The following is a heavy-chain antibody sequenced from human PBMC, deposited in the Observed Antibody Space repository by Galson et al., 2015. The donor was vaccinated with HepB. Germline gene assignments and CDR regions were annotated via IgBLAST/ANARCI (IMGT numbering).Heavy chain of an antibody. CDR3: ARVWSSSWYPPFDY. V-gene: IGHV3-30*04. Sequence: SLRLSCAASGFIFSNYAMHWVRQAPGKGLEWVSLISYDGSNKYFADPVKGRFTISRDNSRHTLYLQMNSLRVEDTAVYYCARVWSSSWYPPFDYWGQGSLVTVAS. CDR2: ISYDGSNK. CDR1: GFIFSNYA. D-gene: IGHD6-13*01. J-gene: IGHJ4*02.